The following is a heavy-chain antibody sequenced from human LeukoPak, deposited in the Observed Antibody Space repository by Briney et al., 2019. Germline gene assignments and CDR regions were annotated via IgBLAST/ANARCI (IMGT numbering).Heavy chain of an antibody. CDR1: GFKFSVYY. J-gene: IGHJ4*02. D-gene: IGHD6-19*01. CDR3: AREGPIAVAGTFDF. V-gene: IGHV3-11*01. Sequence: GGSLRLSCAASGFKFSVYYMSWIRQAPGKGLEWLAYISIGGSTIYYADSVKGRFTISRDNDKNSLFLQMNSLRADDTAVYFCAREGPIAVAGTFDFWGQGTLVTVSS. CDR2: ISIGGSTI.